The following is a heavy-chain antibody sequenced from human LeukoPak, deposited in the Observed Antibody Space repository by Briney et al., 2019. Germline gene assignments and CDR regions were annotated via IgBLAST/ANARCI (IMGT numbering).Heavy chain of an antibody. CDR2: ISAYNGNT. Sequence: GASVKVSCKASGYTFTSYGISWVRQAPGQGLEWMGWISAYNGNTNYAQKLQGRVAMTTDTSTSTAYMELSRLRSDDTAVYYCARGRSYYYDSSGYDYWGQGTLVTVSS. D-gene: IGHD3-22*01. CDR3: ARGRSYYYDSSGYDY. CDR1: GYTFTSYG. J-gene: IGHJ4*02. V-gene: IGHV1-18*01.